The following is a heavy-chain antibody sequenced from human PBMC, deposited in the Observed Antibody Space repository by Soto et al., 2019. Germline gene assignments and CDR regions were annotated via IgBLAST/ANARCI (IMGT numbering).Heavy chain of an antibody. CDR3: ARGTGSSGWFYFDN. V-gene: IGHV3-48*01. J-gene: IGHJ4*02. CDR2: ISRGGSTI. CDR1: GFTFNNYY. D-gene: IGHD6-19*01. Sequence: EVQLVECGGGLVQPGGSLRLSCAASGFTFNNYYMNWVRQAPGKGLEWVSYISRGGSTIYYADSVKGRFTISRDNARNSLDLQMSSLRAEDTAVYDCARGTGSSGWFYFDNWGQGTLVTVSS.